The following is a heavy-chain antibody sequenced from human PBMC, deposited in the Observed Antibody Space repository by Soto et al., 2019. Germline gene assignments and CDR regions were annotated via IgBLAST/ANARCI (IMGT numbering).Heavy chain of an antibody. CDR3: AKWEGLGSDYYYYAMDV. J-gene: IGHJ6*02. CDR2: IYHSGYT. Sequence: PSETLSLTCTVSGGSISSGGYYWTWIRQHPGKGLEWIAYIYHSGYTFYNPSLKSRVTMSVDTSKNQFSLKLGSVTAADTAVYYCAKWEGLGSDYYYYAMDVWGQGTTVTVSS. CDR1: GGSISSGGYY. V-gene: IGHV4-31*03. D-gene: IGHD1-26*01.